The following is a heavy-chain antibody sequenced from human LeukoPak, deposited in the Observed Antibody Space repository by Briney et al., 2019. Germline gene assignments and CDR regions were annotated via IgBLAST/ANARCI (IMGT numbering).Heavy chain of an antibody. V-gene: IGHV3-23*01. CDR1: GFTFSSYA. Sequence: GRSLRLSCAASGFTFSSYAMSWVRQAPGKGLEWVSAISGSGGSTFYADSVKGRFTISRDNSKNTLYLQMNSLRAEDTAVYYCTKGDCSSTTCYALIDSWGQGTLVTVSS. CDR3: TKGDCSSTTCYALIDS. J-gene: IGHJ4*02. D-gene: IGHD2-2*01. CDR2: ISGSGGST.